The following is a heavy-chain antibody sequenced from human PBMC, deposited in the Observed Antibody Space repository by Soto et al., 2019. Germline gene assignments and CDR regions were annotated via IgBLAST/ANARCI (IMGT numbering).Heavy chain of an antibody. CDR3: ARVVQWLTYGMDV. J-gene: IGHJ6*02. CDR2: IWDDGSNK. V-gene: IGHV3-33*01. D-gene: IGHD3-22*01. Sequence: QVQLVESGGGVVQPGRSLRLSCGAAGFTFSSYGMHWVRQAPGKGLEWVAVIWDDGSNKYYADSVKGRFTISRDNAKNTLYLQMNSLRAEDTAVYYCARVVQWLTYGMDVWGQGTTVTVSS. CDR1: GFTFSSYG.